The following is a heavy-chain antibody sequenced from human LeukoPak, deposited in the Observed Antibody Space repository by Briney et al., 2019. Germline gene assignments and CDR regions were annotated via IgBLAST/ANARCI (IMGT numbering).Heavy chain of an antibody. V-gene: IGHV1-18*01. D-gene: IGHD3-10*01. J-gene: IGHJ5*02. CDR1: GYTFTSYG. Sequence: ASVKVSCKASGYTFTSYGISWVRQAPGQGLEWMGWISAYNGNTNYAQKLQGRVTMTTDTSTSTAYMELRSLRSDDTAVYYCARDRWYYYGSGRGPFDPWGQGTLVTVSS. CDR2: ISAYNGNT. CDR3: ARDRWYYYGSGRGPFDP.